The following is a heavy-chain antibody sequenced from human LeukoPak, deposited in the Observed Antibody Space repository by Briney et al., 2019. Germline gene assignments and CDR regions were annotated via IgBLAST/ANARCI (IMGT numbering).Heavy chain of an antibody. CDR3: ARAIHYGSGSYSFDP. D-gene: IGHD3-10*01. J-gene: IGHJ5*02. CDR1: GFTFSSYG. Sequence: PGRSLRLSCAASGFTFSSYGMHWVRQAPGNGLEWVAVIWYDGSNKYYADSVKGRFTISRDNSKNTLYLQMNSLRAEDTAVYYCARAIHYGSGSYSFDPWGQGTLVTVSS. CDR2: IWYDGSNK. V-gene: IGHV3-33*01.